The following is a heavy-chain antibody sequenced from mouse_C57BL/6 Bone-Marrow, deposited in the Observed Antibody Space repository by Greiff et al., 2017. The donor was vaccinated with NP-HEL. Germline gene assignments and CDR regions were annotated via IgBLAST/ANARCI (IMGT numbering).Heavy chain of an antibody. CDR1: GFTFSSYT. V-gene: IGHV5-9*01. CDR3: ARQGYGNYWFAY. D-gene: IGHD2-10*02. CDR2: ISGGGGNT. Sequence: EVKVEESGGGLVKPGGSLKLSCAASGFTFSSYTMSWVRQTPEKRLEWVATISGGGGNTYYPDSVKGRFTISRDNAKNTLYLQMSSLRSEDTALYYCARQGYGNYWFAYWGQGTLVTVSA. J-gene: IGHJ3*01.